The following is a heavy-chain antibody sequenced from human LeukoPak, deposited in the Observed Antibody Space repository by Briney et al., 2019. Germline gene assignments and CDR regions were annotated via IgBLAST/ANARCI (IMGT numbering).Heavy chain of an antibody. V-gene: IGHV4-34*01. CDR1: GGSFSGYY. D-gene: IGHD3-3*01. CDR3: ARHFRITICGVVSKGTYFDY. Sequence: SETLSLTCAVYGGSFSGYYWSWIRQPPGKGLEWIGEINHSGSTNYNPSLKSRVTISVDTSKNQFSLKLSSVTAADTAVYYCARHFRITICGVVSKGTYFDYWGQGTLVTVSS. J-gene: IGHJ4*02. CDR2: INHSGST.